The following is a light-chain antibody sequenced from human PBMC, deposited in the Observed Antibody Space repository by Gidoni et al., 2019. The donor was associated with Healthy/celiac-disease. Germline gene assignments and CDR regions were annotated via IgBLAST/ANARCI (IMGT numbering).Light chain of an antibody. V-gene: IGKV3-15*01. CDR2: GAS. Sequence: ELLMTHPPSTLSVSPGERATLACRASKSVSSNLAWYQQKPGQAPRLLIYGASTRATGIPARFSGSGSGTEFTLTISSLQSEDFAVYYCQQYNNWPPWTFGQGTKVEIK. J-gene: IGKJ1*01. CDR1: KSVSSN. CDR3: QQYNNWPPWT.